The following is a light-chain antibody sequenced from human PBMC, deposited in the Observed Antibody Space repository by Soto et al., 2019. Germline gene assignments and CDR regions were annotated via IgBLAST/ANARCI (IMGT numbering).Light chain of an antibody. CDR1: QNISTW. Sequence: DIQMTQSTSTLSVSVGDRVTITCRAIQNISTWLAWYQQKPGKAPKVLIYDASSLESGVPSRFSGSGSGTEFTLTISSLEPDDFATYDCQQHNGYFGQWTKLEIK. J-gene: IGKJ2*01. V-gene: IGKV1-5*01. CDR3: QQHNGY. CDR2: DAS.